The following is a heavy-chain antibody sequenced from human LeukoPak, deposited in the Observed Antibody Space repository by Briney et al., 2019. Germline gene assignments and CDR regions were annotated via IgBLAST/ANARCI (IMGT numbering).Heavy chain of an antibody. V-gene: IGHV4-31*03. Sequence: SETLSLTCTVSGGSISSGGYYWSWIRQHPGKGLEWIGYIYYSGSTYYNPSLKSRVTISVDTSKNRFSLKLSSVTAADTAVYYCARGGCSGGSCYYRGGFDPWGQGTLVTVSS. CDR3: ARGGCSGGSCYYRGGFDP. J-gene: IGHJ5*02. D-gene: IGHD2-15*01. CDR1: GGSISSGGYY. CDR2: IYYSGST.